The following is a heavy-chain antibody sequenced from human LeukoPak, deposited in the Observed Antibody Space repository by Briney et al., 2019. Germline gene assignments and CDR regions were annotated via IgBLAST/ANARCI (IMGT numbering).Heavy chain of an antibody. D-gene: IGHD4-23*01. J-gene: IGHJ4*02. CDR2: ISSSSSYS. V-gene: IGHV3-21*01. CDR3: ARDFQSTVVTPMAY. CDR1: GFTVSSNY. Sequence: GGSLRLSCTVSGFTVSSNYMNWVRQAPGKGLEWVSSISSSSSYSYYADSVRGRFTISRDNAKNSLYLQMNTLRAEDTAVYYCARDFQSTVVTPMAYWGQGTLVSVSS.